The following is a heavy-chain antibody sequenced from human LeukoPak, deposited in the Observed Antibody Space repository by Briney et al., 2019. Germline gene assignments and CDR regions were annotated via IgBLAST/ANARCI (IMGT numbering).Heavy chain of an antibody. D-gene: IGHD3-22*01. V-gene: IGHV3-23*01. Sequence: GGSLRLSCAASGFTFSSYAMSWVRQAPGKGLEWVSAISGSGGSTYYADSVKGRFTISRDNSKHTLYLQMNSLRAEDTAVYYCKWLLLRTDAFDIWGQGTMVTVSS. CDR1: GFTFSSYA. CDR2: ISGSGGST. CDR3: KWLLLRTDAFDI. J-gene: IGHJ3*02.